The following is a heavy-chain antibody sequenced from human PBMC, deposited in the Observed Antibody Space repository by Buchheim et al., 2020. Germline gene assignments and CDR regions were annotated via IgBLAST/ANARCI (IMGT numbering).Heavy chain of an antibody. Sequence: QGQLVESGGGEVQPERSLRLSCVASGFTFSSFGMHWVRQAPGEGLQWVSAVSHDGVNKYYADSVKGRFTISRDIAKNTLYMQMNSLRPEDTALYYCARGFSSGWFDYWGQGT. CDR3: ARGFSSGWFDY. J-gene: IGHJ4*02. D-gene: IGHD6-19*01. CDR2: VSHDGVNK. V-gene: IGHV3-30*03. CDR1: GFTFSSFG.